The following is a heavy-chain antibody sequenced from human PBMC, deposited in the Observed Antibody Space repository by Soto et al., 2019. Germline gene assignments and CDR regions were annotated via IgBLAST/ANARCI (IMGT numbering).Heavy chain of an antibody. CDR2: IYYSGST. V-gene: IGHV4-30-4*01. CDR3: ASSFVDTAMVSTYYFDY. J-gene: IGHJ4*02. D-gene: IGHD5-18*01. Sequence: SETLSLTCTVSGGSISSGDYYWSWIRQPPGKGLEWIGYIYYSGSTYYNPSLKSRVTISVDTSKNQFSLKLSSVTAADTAVYYCASSFVDTAMVSTYYFDYWGQGTRGTGS. CDR1: GGSISSGDYY.